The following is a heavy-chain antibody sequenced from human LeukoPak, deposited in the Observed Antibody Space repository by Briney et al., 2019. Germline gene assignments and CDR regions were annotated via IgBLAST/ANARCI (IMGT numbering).Heavy chain of an antibody. CDR2: IHADSGNT. CDR1: GYTFTRCA. J-gene: IGHJ3*02. V-gene: IGHV1-3*01. Sequence: ASVKVSCKTSGYTFTRCAVHWVRQAPGQRLEWMGWIHADSGNTKYSQKLQGRVTIARDTSASTIYMELSSLRFEDTAVYFCTIGLAGDWDAFDIWGLGTTVTVSS. D-gene: IGHD6-19*01. CDR3: TIGLAGDWDAFDI.